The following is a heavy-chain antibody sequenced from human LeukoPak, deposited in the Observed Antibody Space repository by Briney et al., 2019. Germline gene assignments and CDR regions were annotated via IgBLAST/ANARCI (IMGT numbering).Heavy chain of an antibody. CDR3: ARDPRSCSGGSCYFYGMDV. V-gene: IGHV1-2*06. D-gene: IGHD2-15*01. J-gene: IGHJ6*02. Sequence: ASVNVSCKASGYTFTGYYMHWVRQAPGQGLEWMGRINPNSGGTNYAQKFQGRVTMTRDTSISTAYLELSRLRSDDTAVYYCARDPRSCSGGSCYFYGMDVWGQGTTVTVSS. CDR1: GYTFTGYY. CDR2: INPNSGGT.